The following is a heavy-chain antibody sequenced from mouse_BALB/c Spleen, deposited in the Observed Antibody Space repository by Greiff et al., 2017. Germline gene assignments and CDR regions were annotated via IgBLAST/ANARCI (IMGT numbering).Heavy chain of an antibody. CDR2: ISSGGST. CDR3: ARGEVYDGYYDAMDY. Sequence: EVKVVESGGGLVKPGGSLKLSCAASGFTFSSYAMSWVRQTPEKRLEWVASISSGGSTYYPDSVKGRFTISRDNARNILYLQMSSLRSEDTAMYYCARGEVYDGYYDAMDYWGQGTSVTVSS. J-gene: IGHJ4*01. CDR1: GFTFSSYA. V-gene: IGHV5-6-5*01. D-gene: IGHD2-3*01.